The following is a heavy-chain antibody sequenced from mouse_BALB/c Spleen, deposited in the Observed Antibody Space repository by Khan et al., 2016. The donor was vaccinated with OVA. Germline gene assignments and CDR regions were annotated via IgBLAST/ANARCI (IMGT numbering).Heavy chain of an antibody. J-gene: IGHJ2*01. V-gene: IGHV14-3*02. CDR3: ARWPRGY. CDR1: GFNIKDNY. CDR2: IYPANGNT. Sequence: VQLQQSGAELVKPGASVKLSCTTSGFNIKDNYMHWVKQRPAQGLEWIGRIYPANGNTEYDPKFPRQATLTPDTSSNTAYLPLSSLTSEDTAVYYCARWPRGYWGQGTTLTVSS.